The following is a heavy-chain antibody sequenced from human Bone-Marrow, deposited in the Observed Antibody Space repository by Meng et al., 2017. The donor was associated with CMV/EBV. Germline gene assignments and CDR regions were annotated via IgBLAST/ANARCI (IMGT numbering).Heavy chain of an antibody. J-gene: IGHJ3*02. Sequence: GGSLRLSCAASGFTFSSYWMHWVRQAPGKGLEWVANIKQDGSEKYYVDSVKGRFTISRDNAKNSLYLQMNSLRAEDTAVYYCARVGGLLRFLEWSNSYAFDIWGQGTMVTVSS. CDR2: IKQDGSEK. CDR1: GFTFSSYW. V-gene: IGHV3-7*01. D-gene: IGHD3-3*01. CDR3: ARVGGLLRFLEWSNSYAFDI.